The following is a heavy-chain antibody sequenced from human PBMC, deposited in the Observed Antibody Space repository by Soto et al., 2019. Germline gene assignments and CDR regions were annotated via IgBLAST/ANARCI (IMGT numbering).Heavy chain of an antibody. J-gene: IGHJ6*02. CDR3: AIDRLTKQQLGGYYYYGMDV. CDR1: GGAISNYY. CDR2: IYYSGST. D-gene: IGHD6-13*01. Sequence: SETLSLTCTVSGGAISNYYWSWIRQPPGKGLEWIGYIYYSGSTTYNPSLKSRVTISVDTSKNQFSLKLTSVTAADTAVYYCAIDRLTKQQLGGYYYYGMDVWGQGTTVTVSS. V-gene: IGHV4-59*01.